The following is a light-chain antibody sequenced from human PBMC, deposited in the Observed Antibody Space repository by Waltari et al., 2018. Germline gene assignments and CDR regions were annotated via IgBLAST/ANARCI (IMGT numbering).Light chain of an antibody. J-gene: IGLJ2*01. CDR2: DVS. CDR3: SSYTDSGTFVV. V-gene: IGLV2-14*01. CDR1: SSDVGGYNY. Sequence: QSALTQPASVSGSPGQSITISCTGPSSDVGGYNYVSWDQQHPGKAPKLMIYDVSKQPSGGSNRFSGSKSGNTAALTISGLQAEDEADYYCSSYTDSGTFVVSGGGTKLTVL.